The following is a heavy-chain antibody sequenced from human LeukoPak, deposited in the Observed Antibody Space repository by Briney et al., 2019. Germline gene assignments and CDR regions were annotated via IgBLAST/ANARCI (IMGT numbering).Heavy chain of an antibody. CDR3: ARGHDYSKTLYYYYMDV. CDR1: GYTFTSYY. V-gene: IGHV1-46*01. Sequence: GASVKVSCKASGYTFTSYYIHWVRQAPGQGLEWMGTINPSGGSTSYAQKFQGRVTMTRDTSTSTVYMELSSLRPEDTAVYYCARGHDYSKTLYYYYMDVWGKGTTVTVSS. D-gene: IGHD4-11*01. CDR2: INPSGGST. J-gene: IGHJ6*03.